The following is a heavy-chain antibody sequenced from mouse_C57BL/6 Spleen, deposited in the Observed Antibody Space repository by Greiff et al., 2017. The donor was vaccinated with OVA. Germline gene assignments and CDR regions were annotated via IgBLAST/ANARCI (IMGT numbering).Heavy chain of an antibody. Sequence: QVQLQQSGAELVKPGASVKISCKASGYAFSSYWMNWVKQRPGKGLEWIGQIYPGDGDTNYNGKFKGKATLTADKSSSTAYMQLSSLTSEDTAVYCGARYYDYDGGYWYFDVWGTGTTVTVSS. CDR1: GYAFSSYW. J-gene: IGHJ1*03. D-gene: IGHD2-4*01. V-gene: IGHV1-80*01. CDR3: ARYYDYDGGYWYFDV. CDR2: IYPGDGDT.